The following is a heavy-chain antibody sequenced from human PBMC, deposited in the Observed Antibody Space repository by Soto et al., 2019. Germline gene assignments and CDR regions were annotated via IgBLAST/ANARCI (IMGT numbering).Heavy chain of an antibody. V-gene: IGHV1-46*01. D-gene: IGHD6-19*01. CDR2: INPSGSSA. CDR3: ARDKGSAWWYFDY. Sequence: GASVKVSCKASGYTFSSYNMHWVRQAPGQGLEWTGLINPSGSSATYAQKFQGRVTMTRDTSTSTVYMELSSLTSEDTAVYYCARDKGSAWWYFDYWGQGTLVTVS. J-gene: IGHJ4*02. CDR1: GYTFSSYN.